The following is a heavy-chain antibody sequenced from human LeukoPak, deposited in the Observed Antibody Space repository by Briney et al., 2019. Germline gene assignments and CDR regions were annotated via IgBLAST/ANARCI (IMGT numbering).Heavy chain of an antibody. V-gene: IGHV3-21*01. CDR1: GFTFSGYT. Sequence: GGSLRLSCTTSGFTFSGYTMTWVRQAPGKGLEWVSSICGFSDYIHNADSVKGRFTVSSDNSKNSLYLQMDSLRSEDTAVYYCAKEIRVLRFLGYFPPFDSWGQGNLVTVSS. CDR2: ICGFSDYI. J-gene: IGHJ4*02. CDR3: AKEIRVLRFLGYFPPFDS. D-gene: IGHD3-3*01.